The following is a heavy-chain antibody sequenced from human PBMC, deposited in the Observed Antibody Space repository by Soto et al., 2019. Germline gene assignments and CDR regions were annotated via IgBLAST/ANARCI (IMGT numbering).Heavy chain of an antibody. J-gene: IGHJ4*02. CDR1: GFTFSSYR. Sequence: EVQLVESGGGLVQPGGSLRLSCAASGFTFSSYRMNWVRQAPGKGLEWVSYISSSSSTIYYADSVKGRFTITRDNAKNSLDLQMNSLRDEDTAVYYCARDSAFVVVVAELDYWGQGTLVTVSS. CDR2: ISSSSSTI. V-gene: IGHV3-48*02. D-gene: IGHD2-15*01. CDR3: ARDSAFVVVVAELDY.